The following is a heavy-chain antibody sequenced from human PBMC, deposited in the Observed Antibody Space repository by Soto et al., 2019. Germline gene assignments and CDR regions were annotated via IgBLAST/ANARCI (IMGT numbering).Heavy chain of an antibody. J-gene: IGHJ4*02. Sequence: PGESLKISCKGSGYSFTSYWISWVRQMPGKGLEWMGRIDPSDSYTNYSPSFQGHVTISADKSISTAYLQWSSLKASDTAMYYCARLPAPDYDFWSGYFDYWGQGTLVTVS. CDR2: IDPSDSYT. CDR1: GYSFTSYW. D-gene: IGHD3-3*01. V-gene: IGHV5-10-1*01. CDR3: ARLPAPDYDFWSGYFDY.